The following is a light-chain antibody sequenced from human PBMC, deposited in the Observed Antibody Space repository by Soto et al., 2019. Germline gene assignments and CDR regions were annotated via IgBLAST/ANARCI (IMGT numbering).Light chain of an antibody. J-gene: IGKJ5*01. CDR1: HSVSSSY. V-gene: IGKV3-20*01. CDR3: QQYGSSPPIT. Sequence: EIVLTQSPGTLSLSPGERATLSCRASHSVSSSYLAWYQQKPGQAPRLLIYGASSRATGIPERFSGSGSGTDFTLTISRLEPEDVAVYYCQQYGSSPPITFGQGTRLEIK. CDR2: GAS.